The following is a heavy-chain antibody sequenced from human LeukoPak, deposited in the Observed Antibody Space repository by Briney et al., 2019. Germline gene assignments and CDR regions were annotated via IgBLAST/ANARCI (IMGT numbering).Heavy chain of an antibody. CDR2: INHSGST. CDR3: ARVGVVAATPSGFDY. V-gene: IGHV4-34*01. Sequence: SETLSLTCAVYGGSFSGYYWSWIRQPPGKGLEWIGEINHSGSTNYNPSLKSRVTISVDTSKNQFFLKLSSVTAADTAVYYCARVGVVAATPSGFDYWGQGTLVTVSS. CDR1: GGSFSGYY. D-gene: IGHD2-15*01. J-gene: IGHJ4*02.